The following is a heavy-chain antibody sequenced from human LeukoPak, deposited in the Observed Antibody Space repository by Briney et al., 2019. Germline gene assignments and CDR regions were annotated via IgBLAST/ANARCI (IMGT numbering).Heavy chain of an antibody. D-gene: IGHD6-13*01. CDR1: GYTFTGYY. V-gene: IGHV1-2*02. CDR3: ASFHPTTVTHRWYSSSWTTNYFDY. J-gene: IGHJ4*02. Sequence: ASVKVSCKASGYTFTGYYMHWVRQAPGQGLEWMGWINPNSGGTNYAQKFQGRVTMTRDTSIGTAYMELSRLRSDDTAVYYCASFHPTTVTHRWYSSSWTTNYFDYWGQGTLVTVSS. CDR2: INPNSGGT.